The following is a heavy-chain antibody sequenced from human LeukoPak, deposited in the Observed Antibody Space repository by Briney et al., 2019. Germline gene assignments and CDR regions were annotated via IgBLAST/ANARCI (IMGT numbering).Heavy chain of an antibody. CDR3: ARRSITMARGVIITEIDY. V-gene: IGHV4-34*01. Sequence: KPSETLSLTCAVYGGSFSGYYWSWIRQPPGKGLEWIGEINHSGSTNYNPSLKSRVTISVDTSKNQFSLKLSSVTAADTAVYYCARRSITMARGVIITEIDYWGQGTLVTVSS. CDR2: INHSGST. D-gene: IGHD3-10*01. CDR1: GGSFSGYY. J-gene: IGHJ4*02.